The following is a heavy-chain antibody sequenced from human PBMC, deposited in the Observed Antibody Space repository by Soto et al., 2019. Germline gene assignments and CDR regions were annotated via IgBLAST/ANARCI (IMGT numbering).Heavy chain of an antibody. J-gene: IGHJ4*02. CDR1: GYTLSELS. D-gene: IGHD3-10*01. CDR2: FELENGET. CDR3: AIEVRRSNQFDH. Sequence: GASVKVSCKVSGYTLSELSIHWVRQAPGEGLEWMGGFELENGETIYAHRYQGRVTMTEESSADTPYMELSSVRSEDTAVYYGAIEVRRSNQFDHWGQGTMVTVSS. V-gene: IGHV1-24*01.